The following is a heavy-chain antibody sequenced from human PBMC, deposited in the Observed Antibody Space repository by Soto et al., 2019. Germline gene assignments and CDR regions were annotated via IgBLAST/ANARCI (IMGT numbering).Heavy chain of an antibody. CDR3: AKDLGVLTGYYLVGYYGMDV. Sequence: EVQLLESGGGLVQPGGSLRLSCAASGFTFSSYAMSWVRQAPGKGLEWVSGISGSGGSTYYADSVKGRFTISRDNSKNTLYLQMNSLRAEDTAVYYCAKDLGVLTGYYLVGYYGMDVWGQGTTVTVSS. CDR1: GFTFSSYA. D-gene: IGHD3-9*01. V-gene: IGHV3-23*01. J-gene: IGHJ6*02. CDR2: ISGSGGST.